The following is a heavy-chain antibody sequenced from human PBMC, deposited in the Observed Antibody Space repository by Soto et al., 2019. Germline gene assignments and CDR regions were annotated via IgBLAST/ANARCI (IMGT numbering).Heavy chain of an antibody. J-gene: IGHJ2*01. V-gene: IGHV4-4*02. CDR1: GGSISSSNW. Sequence: QVQLQESGPGLVKPSGTLSLTCAVSGGSISSSNWWSWVRQPPGKGLEWIGEIYHSGSTNYNPSLKSRVTISVDKSKNQFSLTLSSVTAADTAVYYCARTARRDMYSSGSGYFDLWGRGTLVTVSS. CDR3: ARTARRDMYSSGSGYFDL. CDR2: IYHSGST. D-gene: IGHD6-19*01.